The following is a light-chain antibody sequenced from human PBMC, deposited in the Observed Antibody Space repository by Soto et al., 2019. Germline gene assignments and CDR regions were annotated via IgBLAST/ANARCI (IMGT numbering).Light chain of an antibody. J-gene: IGLJ2*01. CDR3: CSYAGSSNVV. CDR1: SSDVGSYNL. Sequence: QSALTQPASVSGSPGQSITISCTGTSSDVGSYNLVSWYQQHPGKAPKLMIYEVSKRPSGVSNRFFGSKSGNTASLTISGLQAEDEADYYCCSYAGSSNVVFGGGTKLTVL. CDR2: EVS. V-gene: IGLV2-23*02.